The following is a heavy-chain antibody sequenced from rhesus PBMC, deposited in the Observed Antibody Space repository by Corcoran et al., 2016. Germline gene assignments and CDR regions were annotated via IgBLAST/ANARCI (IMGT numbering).Heavy chain of an antibody. D-gene: IGHD6S26*01. J-gene: IGHJ4*01. V-gene: IGHV4-65*01. CDR1: GCSVSSSNW. Sequence: QVQLQESGPGLVKPSETLSLTCAVSGCSVSSSNWWSWIRQPPGKGQEWIGYISGSSGSTYYNPSLKSRVTISTDTSKNQFSLRLSSVTAADTAVYYCARDQSTGWSIGYWGQGVLVTVSS. CDR3: ARDQSTGWSIGY. CDR2: ISGSSGST.